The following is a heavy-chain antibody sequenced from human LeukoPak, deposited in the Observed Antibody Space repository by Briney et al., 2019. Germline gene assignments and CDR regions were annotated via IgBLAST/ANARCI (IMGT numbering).Heavy chain of an antibody. CDR1: GGSISSGGYY. Sequence: PSQTLSLTCTVSGGSISSGGYYWSWIRQPPGKGLEWIGYIYYSGSTYYNPSLKSRVTISVDTSKNQFSLKLSSVTAADTAVYYCARDPTDQLLWFGKRGYFDYWGQGTLVTVSS. CDR3: ARDPTDQLLWFGKRGYFDY. J-gene: IGHJ4*02. CDR2: IYYSGST. D-gene: IGHD3-10*01. V-gene: IGHV4-30-2*01.